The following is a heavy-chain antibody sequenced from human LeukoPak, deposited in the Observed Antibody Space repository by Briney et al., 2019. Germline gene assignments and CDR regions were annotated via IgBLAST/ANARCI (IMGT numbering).Heavy chain of an antibody. D-gene: IGHD1/OR15-1a*01. J-gene: IGHJ3*02. CDR1: GFTFSSFG. CDR3: ARELREHGVFDI. CDR2: IYRDDST. V-gene: IGHV3-53*01. Sequence: PGGSLRLSCAASGFTFSSFGMNWVRQAPGKGLEWVSEIYRDDSTYYAASVKGRFSIFRDNSKNTVYLQMNSLSADDTAVYYCARELREHGVFDIWGQGTMVTVSS.